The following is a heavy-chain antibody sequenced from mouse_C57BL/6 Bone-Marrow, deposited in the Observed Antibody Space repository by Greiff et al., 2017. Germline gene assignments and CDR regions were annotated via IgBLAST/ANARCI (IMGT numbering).Heavy chain of an antibody. V-gene: IGHV1-81*01. J-gene: IGHJ4*01. CDR1: GYTFTSYG. D-gene: IGHD2-2*01. CDR3: ARGGMVTTTGYAMDY. CDR2: IYPRSGNT. Sequence: QVHVKQPGAELVKPGASVKLSCKASGYTFTSYGISWVKQRTGQGLEWIGEIYPRSGNTYYNEKFKGKATLTADKSSSTAYMELRSLTSEDSAVXFCARGGMVTTTGYAMDYWGQGTSVTVSS.